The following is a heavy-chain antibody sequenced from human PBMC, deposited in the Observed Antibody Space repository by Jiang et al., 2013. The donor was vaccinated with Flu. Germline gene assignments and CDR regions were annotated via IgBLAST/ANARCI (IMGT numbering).Heavy chain of an antibody. CDR3: ARDPGILTAYGMDV. CDR1: G. J-gene: IGHJ6*02. V-gene: IGHV1-18*01. Sequence: GISWVRQAPGQGLEWMGWISAYHGNTNYAQKLQGRLTMTTDTSTNTAYMELRSLRSDDTAMYYCARDPGILTAYGMDVWGQGTTVTVSS. D-gene: IGHD3-9*01. CDR2: ISAYHGNT.